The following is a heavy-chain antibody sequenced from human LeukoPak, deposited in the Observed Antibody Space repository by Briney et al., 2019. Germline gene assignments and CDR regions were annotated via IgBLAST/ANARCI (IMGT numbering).Heavy chain of an antibody. J-gene: IGHJ4*02. D-gene: IGHD5-12*01. CDR2: IIPIFGTA. CDR1: XXXFSSYX. V-gene: IGHV1-69*01. CDR3: ARYSGYDSQNDY. Sequence: KXXXXXFSSYXXSWVRQAPGQGLEWMGGIIPIFGTANYAQKFQGRVTITADESTSTAYMELSSLRSEDTAVYYCARYSGYDSQNDYWGQGTLVTVSS.